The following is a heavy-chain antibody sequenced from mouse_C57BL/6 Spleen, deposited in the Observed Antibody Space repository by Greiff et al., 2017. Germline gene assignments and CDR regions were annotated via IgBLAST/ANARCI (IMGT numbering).Heavy chain of an antibody. Sequence: QVQLQQSGAELMKPGASVKLSCKATGYTFTGYWIEWVKQRPGHGLEWIGEILPGSGSTNYNEKFKGKATFTADTSSNTAYMQLSSLTTEDSAIXYCARRGIYYDYDVEAMDYWGQGTSVTVSS. D-gene: IGHD2-4*01. CDR2: ILPGSGST. CDR3: ARRGIYYDYDVEAMDY. V-gene: IGHV1-9*01. J-gene: IGHJ4*01. CDR1: GYTFTGYW.